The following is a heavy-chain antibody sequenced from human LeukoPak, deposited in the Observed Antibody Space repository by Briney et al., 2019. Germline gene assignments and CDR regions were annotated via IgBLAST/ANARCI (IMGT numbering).Heavy chain of an antibody. J-gene: IGHJ3*02. CDR2: ISTTTGTT. Sequence: GGSLRPSCAGSGFTFSTYSMNWVRQAPGKGLEWVSYISTTTGTTYYADSVKGRFTISRDNAKNSLYLQMNSLRADDTAVYYCAKGGGSYLNAFDIWGQGTMVTVSS. CDR1: GFTFSTYS. CDR3: AKGGGSYLNAFDI. V-gene: IGHV3-48*01. D-gene: IGHD1-26*01.